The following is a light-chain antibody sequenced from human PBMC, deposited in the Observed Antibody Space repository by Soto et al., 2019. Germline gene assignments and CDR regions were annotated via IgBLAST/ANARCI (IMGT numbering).Light chain of an antibody. V-gene: IGKV3D-15*01. CDR3: QQYHNLWT. J-gene: IGKJ1*01. CDR1: QSVNIY. CDR2: GAS. Sequence: EIVMTQSPATLSVSPGERATLSCRASQSVNIYLAWYQQKPGQAPRLLIFGASSRATGIPARFSGSGSGTEFNLTISSLQSEDFAVYFCQQYHNLWTFGQGTKVDIK.